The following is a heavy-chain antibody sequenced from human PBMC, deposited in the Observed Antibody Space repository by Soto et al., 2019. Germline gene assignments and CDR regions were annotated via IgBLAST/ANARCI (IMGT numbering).Heavy chain of an antibody. J-gene: IGHJ6*02. D-gene: IGHD3-10*01. CDR2: IYDSGST. CDR3: ATAPISLAREVIKHNMDV. Sequence: SETLSLTCSVSGGSIRNYYWSWIRQPPGKGLEWIGYIYDSGSTNSKPSLQNRVTISVDTSKNQFSLKLRAATAADTAIYYCATAPISLAREVIKHNMDVWGQGTTVTVSS. V-gene: IGHV4-59*01. CDR1: GGSIRNYY.